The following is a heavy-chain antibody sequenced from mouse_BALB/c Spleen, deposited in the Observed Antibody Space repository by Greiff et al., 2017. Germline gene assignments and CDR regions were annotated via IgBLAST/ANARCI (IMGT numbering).Heavy chain of an antibody. J-gene: IGHJ2*01. V-gene: IGHV1-69*02. D-gene: IGHD2-2*01. Sequence: VQLQQPGAELVKPGAPVKLSCKASGYTFTSYWMNWVKQRPGRGLEWIGRIDPSDSETHYNQKFKDKATLTVDKSSSTAYIQLSSLTSEDSAVYYCARTGYDEGALDYWGQGTTLTVSS. CDR1: GYTFTSYW. CDR2: IDPSDSET. CDR3: ARTGYDEGALDY.